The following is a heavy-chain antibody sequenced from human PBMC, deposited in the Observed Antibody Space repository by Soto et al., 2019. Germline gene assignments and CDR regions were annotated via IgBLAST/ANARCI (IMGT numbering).Heavy chain of an antibody. Sequence: GGSLRLSCAASGFTFSTHTMNWVRQAPGKGLEWVSSITSSRDMIYADSVKCRFTISRDNAKNSLYLQMNSLRAEDTAVYYCVKEVEGFDYWGQGTLVTVSS. V-gene: IGHV3-21*01. CDR3: VKEVEGFDY. D-gene: IGHD1-1*01. J-gene: IGHJ4*02. CDR2: ITSSRDM. CDR1: GFTFSTHT.